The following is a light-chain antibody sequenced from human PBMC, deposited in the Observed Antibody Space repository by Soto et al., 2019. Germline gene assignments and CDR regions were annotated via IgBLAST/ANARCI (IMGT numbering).Light chain of an antibody. CDR2: DVT. CDR3: SSYTNKDTLL. Sequence: QSALTQPASVSWSPGQSITISCTGTSSDVGGYGHVSWYQQHPGKAPKLILYDVTVRPSGISRRFSGSKSDNTASLAVSGLQPEDEADYYCSSYTNKDTLLFGGGTKLTVL. CDR1: SSDVGGYGH. V-gene: IGLV2-14*03. J-gene: IGLJ3*02.